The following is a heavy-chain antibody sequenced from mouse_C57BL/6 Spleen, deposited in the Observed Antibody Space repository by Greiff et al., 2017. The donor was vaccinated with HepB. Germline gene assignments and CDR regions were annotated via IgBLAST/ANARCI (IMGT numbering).Heavy chain of an antibody. CDR3: ARWTVVANYWYFDV. J-gene: IGHJ1*03. CDR2: IYPRSGNT. Sequence: LVESGAELARPGASVKLSCKASGYTFTSYGISWVKQRTGQGLEWIGEIYPRSGNTYYNEKFKGKATLTADKSSSTAYMELRSLTSEDSAVYFCARWTVVANYWYFDVWGTGTTVTVSS. V-gene: IGHV1-81*01. CDR1: GYTFTSYG. D-gene: IGHD1-1*01.